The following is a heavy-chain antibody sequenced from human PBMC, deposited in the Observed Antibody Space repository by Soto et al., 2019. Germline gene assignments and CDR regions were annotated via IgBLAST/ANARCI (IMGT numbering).Heavy chain of an antibody. V-gene: IGHV5-10-1*01. D-gene: IGHD2-15*01. CDR1: GYSFTSYW. Sequence: GESLKISCKGSGYSFTSYWISWVRQMPGKGLEWMGRIDPSDSYTNYSPSFQGHVTISADKSISTAYLQWSSLKASDTAMYYCARQPPQPILTHYYYYGMDVSGQGATVTV. CDR3: ARQPPQPILTHYYYYGMDV. J-gene: IGHJ6*02. CDR2: IDPSDSYT.